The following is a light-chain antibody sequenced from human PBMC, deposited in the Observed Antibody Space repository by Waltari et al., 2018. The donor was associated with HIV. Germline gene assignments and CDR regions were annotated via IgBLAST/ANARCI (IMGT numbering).Light chain of an antibody. CDR3: CSYAGSYSLI. J-gene: IGLJ2*01. CDR2: DVS. V-gene: IGLV2-11*01. CDR1: SSDVGAFNF. Sequence: QSALTQPRSVSGSPGQSVTISCPGTSSDVGAFNFVSWFQQHPGKAPKLVISDVSKRPSGVPDRFSGSKSGNTASLTISEIQAEDEADYYCCSYAGSYSLIFGGGTTLTVL.